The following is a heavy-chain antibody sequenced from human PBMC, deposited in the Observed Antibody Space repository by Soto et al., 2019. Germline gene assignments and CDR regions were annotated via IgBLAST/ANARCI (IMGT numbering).Heavy chain of an antibody. J-gene: IGHJ4*02. V-gene: IGHV3-53*01. CDR1: GFTVSSNY. D-gene: IGHD1-26*01. CDR3: ARASGSYGNSPFDY. Sequence: PGGSLRLSCAASGFTVSSNYRSWVRQAPGKGLEWVSVIYSGGSTYYADSVKGRFTISRDNSKNTLYLQMNSLRAEDTAVYYCARASGSYGNSPFDYWGQGTLVTVS. CDR2: IYSGGST.